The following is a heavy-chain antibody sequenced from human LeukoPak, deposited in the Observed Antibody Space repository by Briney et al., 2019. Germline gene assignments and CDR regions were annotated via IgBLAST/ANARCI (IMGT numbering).Heavy chain of an antibody. CDR2: ISSSSSYI. CDR3: ARDGDYVWGSYPDY. CDR1: GFTVSSNC. Sequence: PVGSLRLSCAVSGFTVSSNCMSWVRQAPGKGLEWVSSISSSSSYIYYADSVKGRFTISRDNAKNSLYLQMNSLRAEDTAVYYCARDGDYVWGSYPDYWGQGTLVTVSS. V-gene: IGHV3-21*01. D-gene: IGHD3-16*02. J-gene: IGHJ4*02.